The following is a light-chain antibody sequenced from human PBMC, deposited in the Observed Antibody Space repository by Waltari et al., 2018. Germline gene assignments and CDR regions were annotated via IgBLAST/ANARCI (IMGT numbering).Light chain of an antibody. CDR3: ASWDDSLSVLNM. CDR1: SSNSGTRT. J-gene: IGLJ6*01. CDR2: THS. V-gene: IGLV1-44*01. Sequence: QSVLTQPPSVSGTPGQRVTISCSGRSSNSGTRTVNWYQQLPGMAPKLLIYTHSRRPSGVPDRFSGSASGTSASLAISGLQSEDEADYYCASWDDSLSVLNMFGSGTKVTVL.